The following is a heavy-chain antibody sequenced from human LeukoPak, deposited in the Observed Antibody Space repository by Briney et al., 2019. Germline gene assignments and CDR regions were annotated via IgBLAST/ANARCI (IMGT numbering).Heavy chain of an antibody. Sequence: SQTLSLTCIVSGGSISSSSYYWGWIRQPPGKGLEWIGSIYYSGSTYYNPSLKSRVTISVDTSKNQFSLKLSSVTAADTAVYYCARRGRATLFDYWGQGTLVTVSS. V-gene: IGHV4-39*01. CDR3: ARRGRATLFDY. J-gene: IGHJ4*02. D-gene: IGHD1-26*01. CDR2: IYYSGST. CDR1: GGSISSSSYY.